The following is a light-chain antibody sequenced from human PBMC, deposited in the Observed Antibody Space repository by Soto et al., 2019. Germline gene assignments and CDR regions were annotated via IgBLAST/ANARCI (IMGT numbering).Light chain of an antibody. CDR3: QQYNSVSLLT. Sequence: IQMTQSPSSLSASVGDRVTITCRASQGISNWLAWYQQKPGKAPNLLIYKASTLESGVPSRFSGSGSGTEFTLTISSLQPDDFATYYCQQYNSVSLLTFGGGTKVDIK. J-gene: IGKJ4*01. V-gene: IGKV1-5*03. CDR1: QGISNW. CDR2: KAS.